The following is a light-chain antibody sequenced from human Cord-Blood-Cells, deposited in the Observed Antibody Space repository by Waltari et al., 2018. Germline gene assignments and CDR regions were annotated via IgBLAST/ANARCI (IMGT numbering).Light chain of an antibody. CDR2: GNS. V-gene: IGLV1-40*01. J-gene: IGLJ3*02. Sequence: QSVLTQPPSVSGAPGQRVTISCTGSSPNIGAGSALHWYQQLPGTAPKLLIYGNSNRPSGVPDRFSGSKSGTSASLAITGLQAEDEADYYCQSYDSSLSGSVFGGGTKLTVL. CDR3: QSYDSSLSGSV. CDR1: SPNIGAGSA.